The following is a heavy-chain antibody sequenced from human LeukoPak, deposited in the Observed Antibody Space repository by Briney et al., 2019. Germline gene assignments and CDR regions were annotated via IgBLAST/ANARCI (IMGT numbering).Heavy chain of an antibody. CDR3: ARGGATFYYYYYMDV. CDR2: IIPIFGTA. J-gene: IGHJ6*03. D-gene: IGHD4/OR15-4a*01. V-gene: IGHV1-69*13. Sequence: ASVKVSCKASGGTFSSYAISWVRQAPGQGLEWMGGIIPIFGTANYAQKFQGRVTITADESTSTAYMELSSLRSEDTAVYYCARGGATFYYYYYMDVWGKGTTVTVSS. CDR1: GGTFSSYA.